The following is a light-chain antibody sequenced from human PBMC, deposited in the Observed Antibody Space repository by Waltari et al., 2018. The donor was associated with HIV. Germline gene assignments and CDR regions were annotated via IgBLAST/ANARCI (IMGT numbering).Light chain of an antibody. Sequence: NFMLTQPHSVSESTGKTVTISCTGSSCSIASNDVQWYQQRLGSAPTTVIYEDNQIPSGVPDRFSGSIDSSSNSASLTISGLKTEDEADYYCQSYDSSNHWVFGGGTKLTV. V-gene: IGLV6-57*02. CDR1: SCSIASND. CDR2: EDN. J-gene: IGLJ3*02. CDR3: QSYDSSNHWV.